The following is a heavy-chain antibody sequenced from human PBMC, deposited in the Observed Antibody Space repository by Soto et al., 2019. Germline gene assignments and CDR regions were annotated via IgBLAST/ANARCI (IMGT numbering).Heavy chain of an antibody. CDR1: GFTFSSYE. V-gene: IGHV3-48*03. CDR3: AREWGGYCTNGVCYRKGYFDY. CDR2: ISSSGSTI. D-gene: IGHD2-8*01. J-gene: IGHJ4*02. Sequence: ESGGGLVQPGGSLRLSCAASGFTFSSYEMNWVRQAPGKGLEWVSYISSSGSTIYYADSVKGRFTISRDNAKNSLYLQMNSLRAEDTAVYYCAREWGGYCTNGVCYRKGYFDYWGQGTLVTVSS.